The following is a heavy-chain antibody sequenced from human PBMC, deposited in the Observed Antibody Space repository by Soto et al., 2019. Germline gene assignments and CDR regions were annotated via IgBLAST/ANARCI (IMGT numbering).Heavy chain of an antibody. V-gene: IGHV4-39*01. CDR2: IYSSGNT. CDR3: AGQSYESRGYSSAY. D-gene: IGHD3-22*01. J-gene: IGHJ4*02. Sequence: GSLRLSCAASGFSFSTHYMNWVRQSPGKGLEWIGSIYSSGNTYYNPSLKSRVTISVDTSKSHLSLKLSSVTAADTAVYYCAGQSYESRGYSSAYWCQGPLVTVSS. CDR1: GFSFSTHY.